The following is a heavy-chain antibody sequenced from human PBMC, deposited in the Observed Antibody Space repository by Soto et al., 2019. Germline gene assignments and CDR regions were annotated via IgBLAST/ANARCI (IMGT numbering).Heavy chain of an antibody. J-gene: IGHJ4*02. V-gene: IGHV4-34*01. D-gene: IGHD4-17*01. CDR3: ARRVTVTYDFDY. CDR2: VNHSGST. CDR1: GGSVSDYY. Sequence: QVQLRQWGAGLLKTSETLSLTCAVYGGSVSDYYWSWIRQPPGKGLEWIGEVNHSGSTNYNPSLKSRVTISVETSKNQFSLKLSSVTAADTAVYYCARRVTVTYDFDYWAQGTLVTVSS.